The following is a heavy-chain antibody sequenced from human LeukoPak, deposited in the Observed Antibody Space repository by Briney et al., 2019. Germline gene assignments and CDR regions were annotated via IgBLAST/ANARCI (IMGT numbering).Heavy chain of an antibody. CDR1: GGSISSTTYY. V-gene: IGHV4-39*01. Sequence: SETLSLTCTVSGGSISSTTYYWGWIRQPPGKGLEWLVSVYYSGGTYYHPSLKGRATISVDTSRSQFSLKLSSVTAADTAVYYCARRNDILTGYYSNFDYWGQGTLVTVSS. CDR2: VYYSGGT. J-gene: IGHJ4*02. CDR3: ARRNDILTGYYSNFDY. D-gene: IGHD3-9*01.